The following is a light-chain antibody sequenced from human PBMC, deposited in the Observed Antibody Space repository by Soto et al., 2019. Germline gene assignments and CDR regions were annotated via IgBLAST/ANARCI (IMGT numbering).Light chain of an antibody. CDR2: QNS. Sequence: SYELTQPPSVSVSPGQTASITCSGDKLGDKYACWYQQKPGQSPVLVIYQNSKRPSGNPERFSVSNSGNTATLTISGTPAMDEADYYCQAWGSSTVVFGGGTKLTVL. J-gene: IGLJ2*01. CDR1: KLGDKY. CDR3: QAWGSSTVV. V-gene: IGLV3-1*01.